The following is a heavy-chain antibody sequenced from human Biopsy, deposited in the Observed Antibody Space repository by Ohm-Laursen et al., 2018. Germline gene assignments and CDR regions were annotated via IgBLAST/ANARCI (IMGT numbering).Heavy chain of an antibody. V-gene: IGHV1-18*01. CDR2: ISGYNGNT. D-gene: IGHD3-10*01. CDR3: ARDRHHAAGSYAGMDV. Sequence: VSSVKVSCKASGYMFYSYGVSWVRLAPGQGPEWMGWISGYNGNTNYPQGLQGRVTLATDASSSTTYMELRGLRSDDTAVYYCARDRHHAAGSYAGMDVWGQGTTVTVSS. CDR1: GYMFYSYG. J-gene: IGHJ6*02.